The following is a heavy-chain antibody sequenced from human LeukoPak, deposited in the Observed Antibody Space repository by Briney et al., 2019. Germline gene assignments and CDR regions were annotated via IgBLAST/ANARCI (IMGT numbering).Heavy chain of an antibody. CDR2: INSSGGST. CDR1: GYTFTSYY. D-gene: IGHD6-13*01. J-gene: IGHJ4*02. Sequence: ASVKVSCKASGYTFTSYYMHWVRQAPGQGLEWMGIINSSGGSTRYAQKFQGRVTMTRDTSTSTVYMELSSLRSEDTAVYYCAREPKRDIAAAGTVDYWGQGTLVTVSS. V-gene: IGHV1-46*01. CDR3: AREPKRDIAAAGTVDY.